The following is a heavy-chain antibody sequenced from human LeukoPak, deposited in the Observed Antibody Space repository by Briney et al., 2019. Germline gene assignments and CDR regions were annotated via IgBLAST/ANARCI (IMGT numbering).Heavy chain of an antibody. CDR3: ARDKFGGTDY. CDR2: ISWNSGTI. D-gene: IGHD3-16*01. J-gene: IGHJ4*02. CDR1: GFTFEDFA. V-gene: IGHV3-9*01. Sequence: HSGGSLRLSCIASGFTFEDFAMHWVRQVPGKGLEWVSGISWNSGTIGYADSVKGRFTISRDNAKNSLYLQMNSLRAEDTAVYYCARDKFGGTDYWGQGTLVTVSS.